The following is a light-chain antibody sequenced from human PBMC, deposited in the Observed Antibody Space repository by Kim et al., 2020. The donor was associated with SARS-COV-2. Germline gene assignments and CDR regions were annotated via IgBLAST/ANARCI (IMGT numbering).Light chain of an antibody. J-gene: IGLJ2*01. Sequence: SYELTQPLSVSVSPGQTATITCSGDKLGNKYACWYQQKSGQSPVLILYQDKRRPSGIPERFSGSNSGNTATLTISGTQSMDEADYYCQTWDSGAVFFGGGTKLTVL. CDR3: QTWDSGAVF. CDR1: KLGNKY. CDR2: QDK. V-gene: IGLV3-1*01.